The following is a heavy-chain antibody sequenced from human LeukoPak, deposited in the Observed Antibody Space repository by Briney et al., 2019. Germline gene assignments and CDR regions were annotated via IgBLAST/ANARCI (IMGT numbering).Heavy chain of an antibody. D-gene: IGHD2-2*01. J-gene: IGHJ4*02. CDR2: INSDGSWT. CDR3: VSFYETY. CDR1: GNYW. V-gene: IGHV3-74*01. Sequence: GGSLRLSCAASGNYWMHWVRQAPGKGLVWVSHINSDGSWTSYADSVKGRFTVSKDNAKNTVYLQMNNLRAEDTAVYYCVSFYETYWGRGTLVTVSS.